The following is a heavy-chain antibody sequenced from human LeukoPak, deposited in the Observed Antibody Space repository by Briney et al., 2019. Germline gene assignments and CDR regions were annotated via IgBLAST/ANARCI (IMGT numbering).Heavy chain of an antibody. CDR2: IIPIFGTA. D-gene: IGHD2-21*01. J-gene: IGHJ5*02. CDR1: GGTFSSYA. Sequence: ASVKVSCKASGGTFSSYAISWVRQAPGQGLEWMGGIIPIFGTANYTQKFQGRVTITADESTSTAYMELSSLRSEDTAVYYCARASMVIAQNWFDPWGQGTLVTVSS. V-gene: IGHV1-69*13. CDR3: ARASMVIAQNWFDP.